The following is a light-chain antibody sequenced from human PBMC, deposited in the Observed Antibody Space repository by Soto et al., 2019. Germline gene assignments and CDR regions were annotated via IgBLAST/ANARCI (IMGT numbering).Light chain of an antibody. CDR2: SNN. J-gene: IGLJ3*02. CDR1: NSNIGSNT. CDR3: AAWDDSLNGWV. V-gene: IGLV1-44*01. Sequence: QSVLTQPPSASGTPGQRVTISCSGSNSNIGSNTVSWYQQLPGTAPKVLIYSNNQRPSGVPDRVSGSKSGTSASLAISGLQSEDEADYYCAAWDDSLNGWVLGGGTKLTVL.